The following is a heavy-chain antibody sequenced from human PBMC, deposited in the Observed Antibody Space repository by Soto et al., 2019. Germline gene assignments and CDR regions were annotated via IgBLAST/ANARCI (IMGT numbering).Heavy chain of an antibody. Sequence: SLRLSCAASGFTFSSYEMNWVRQAPGKGLEWVSYISSSGSTIYYADSVKGRFTISRDNAKNSLYLQMNSLRAEDTAVYYCASSYSSSSYYYYYGMDVWGQGTTVTVSS. J-gene: IGHJ6*02. D-gene: IGHD6-6*01. CDR2: ISSSGSTI. V-gene: IGHV3-48*03. CDR3: ASSYSSSSYYYYYGMDV. CDR1: GFTFSSYE.